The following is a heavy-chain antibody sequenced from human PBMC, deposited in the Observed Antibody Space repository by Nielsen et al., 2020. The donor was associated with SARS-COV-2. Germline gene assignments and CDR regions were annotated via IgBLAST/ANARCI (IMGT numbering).Heavy chain of an antibody. CDR1: GFTFSSYA. J-gene: IGHJ4*02. CDR2: IRGSGGDT. CDR3: AKELFIAVAGPPDY. D-gene: IGHD6-19*01. V-gene: IGHV3-23*01. Sequence: GGSLRLSCTASGFTFSSYAMSWVRQAPGKGLEWVSSIRGSGGDTYYADSVKGRFTISRDNSKNTLYLQMNSLRAEDTAVYYCAKELFIAVAGPPDYWGQGTLVTVSS.